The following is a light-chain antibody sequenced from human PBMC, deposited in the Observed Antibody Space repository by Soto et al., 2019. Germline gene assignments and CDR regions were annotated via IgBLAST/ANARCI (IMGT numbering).Light chain of an antibody. V-gene: IGKV4-1*01. CDR1: QSVLYSSDNKNY. CDR2: WAS. Sequence: DIVMTQSPDSLGVSLGERATINCKSSQSVLYSSDNKNYLAWYQQKPGQPPKLLIYWASTRESGVPDRFSGSGSGTDFTLTISSLQAEDVAVYYCQQYYSTPVTFGQGTKVEIK. J-gene: IGKJ1*01. CDR3: QQYYSTPVT.